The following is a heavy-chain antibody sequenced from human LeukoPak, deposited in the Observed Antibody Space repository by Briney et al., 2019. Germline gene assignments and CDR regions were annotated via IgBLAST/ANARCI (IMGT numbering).Heavy chain of an antibody. J-gene: IGHJ6*02. CDR2: INQDGSEN. D-gene: IGHD6-13*01. V-gene: IGHV3-7*03. Sequence: GGSLRLSCAGSGFTFSSYWMSWVRQAPGQGLEWVANINQDGSENHYVDSLKGRFTISRDNAEDSLFVQMTSLGVEDTAVYYCVRESSASSWPRHYYYYGMDVWGQWTTVIVSS. CDR1: GFTFSSYW. CDR3: VRESSASSWPRHYYYYGMDV.